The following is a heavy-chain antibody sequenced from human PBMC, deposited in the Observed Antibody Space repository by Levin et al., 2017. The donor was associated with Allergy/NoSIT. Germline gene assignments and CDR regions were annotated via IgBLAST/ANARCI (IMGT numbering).Heavy chain of an antibody. Sequence: HPGGSLRLSCAASGFTFSSYAMHWVRQAPGKGLEWVAVISYDGSNKYYADSVKGRFTISRDNSKNTLYLQMNSLRAEDTAVYYCARDLIPSSGWYVDSAFDIWGQGTMVTVSS. V-gene: IGHV3-30-3*01. J-gene: IGHJ3*02. CDR3: ARDLIPSSGWYVDSAFDI. D-gene: IGHD6-19*01. CDR1: GFTFSSYA. CDR2: ISYDGSNK.